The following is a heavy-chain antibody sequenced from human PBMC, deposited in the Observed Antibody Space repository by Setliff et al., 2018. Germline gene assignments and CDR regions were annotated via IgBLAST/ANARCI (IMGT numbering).Heavy chain of an antibody. Sequence: GASVKVSCKASGGAFNSYAINWVRQAPGQGLEWMGGTIPLLPLPNYAVKFQGRITITADKSTSTAYMELSSLRSEDTAVYYCARNAITGTTKKYYYYMDVWGQGTTVTVSS. CDR2: TIPLLPLP. CDR3: ARNAITGTTKKYYYYMDV. V-gene: IGHV1-69*10. J-gene: IGHJ6*03. D-gene: IGHD1-7*01. CDR1: GGAFNSYA.